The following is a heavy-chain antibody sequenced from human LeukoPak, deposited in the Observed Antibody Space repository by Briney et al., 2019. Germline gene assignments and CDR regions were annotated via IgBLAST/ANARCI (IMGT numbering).Heavy chain of an antibody. CDR3: ARDPDGYKFFDY. J-gene: IGHJ4*02. CDR2: IYDRGTT. CDR1: GDSIGTYF. V-gene: IGHV4-59*01. D-gene: IGHD5-24*01. Sequence: SETLSLTCSVSGDSIGTYFWHWIRQPPGKGLEWMGYIYDRGTTAYNPSLKRRVTMSVDTSTNQFSLKLTSVTPADTAVYYCARDPDGYKFFDYWSRGRPVTVPS.